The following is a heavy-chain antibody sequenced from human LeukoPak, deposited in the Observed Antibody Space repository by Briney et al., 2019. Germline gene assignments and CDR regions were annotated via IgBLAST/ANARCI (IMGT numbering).Heavy chain of an antibody. V-gene: IGHV3-21*01. D-gene: IGHD3-10*02. CDR2: ISSSSSYI. J-gene: IGHJ4*02. CDR1: GFTFSSYS. CDR3: ARVQGSWVSGDSGN. Sequence: GSLRLSCAASGFTFSSYSMNWVRQAPGKGLEWVSSISSSSSYIYYADSVKGRFTISRDNAKNSLYLQMNRLRAEDTAVYYCARVQGSWVSGDSGNWGQGTLVTVSS.